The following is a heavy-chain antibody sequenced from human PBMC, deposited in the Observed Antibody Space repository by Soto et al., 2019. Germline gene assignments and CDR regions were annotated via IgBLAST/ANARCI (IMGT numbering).Heavy chain of an antibody. V-gene: IGHV3-15*07. CDR3: XXXXXXXXXXXXXXXSVGFDW. D-gene: IGHD2-15*01. J-gene: IGHJ4*02. Sequence: EVQLVESGGGLVKPGGSLRLSCTASGFTFSNIWINWVRQAPGEGLXXVGRIKSXXGGGTADYGAPVNGRFTISRDDPKNTXFLEMNSLXXXXXXXXXXXXXXXXXXXXXXXXXSVGFDWWGQGTLVTVSS. CDR2: IKSXXGGGTA. CDR1: GFTFSNIW.